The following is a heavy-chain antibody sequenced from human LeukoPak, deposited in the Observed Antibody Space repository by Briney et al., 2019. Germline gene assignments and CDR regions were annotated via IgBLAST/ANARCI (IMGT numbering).Heavy chain of an antibody. CDR1: GYTFSDNF. CDR3: ARDWVSSGWSRSEYFQH. CDR2: INPNRGGT. Sequence: PSVKVSCKASGYTFSDNFMHWVRPAPGQGLEWMGWINPNRGGTNYAQKFQGRVTMTRDTSIRTAYMELSRLRSDDTAVYYCARDWVSSGWSRSEYFQHWGQGTLVTVSS. D-gene: IGHD6-19*01. V-gene: IGHV1-2*02. J-gene: IGHJ1*01.